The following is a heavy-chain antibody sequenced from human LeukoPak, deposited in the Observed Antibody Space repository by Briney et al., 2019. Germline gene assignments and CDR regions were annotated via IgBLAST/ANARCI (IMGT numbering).Heavy chain of an antibody. CDR2: ITDSGGAT. Sequence: GGSLRLSCAASGFAFTDYAISWVRQAPGKGLEWVSAITDSGGATYYADSVKGRFTISRDNSKNTLYLQMNSLRAEDTAVYYCARDGIVVVAEGYYYGMDVWGQGTTVTVSS. D-gene: IGHD3-22*01. V-gene: IGHV3-23*01. J-gene: IGHJ6*02. CDR1: GFAFTDYA. CDR3: ARDGIVVVAEGYYYGMDV.